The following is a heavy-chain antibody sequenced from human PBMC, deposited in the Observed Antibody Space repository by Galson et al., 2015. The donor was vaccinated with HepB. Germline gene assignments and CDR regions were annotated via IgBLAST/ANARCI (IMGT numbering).Heavy chain of an antibody. Sequence: SVKVSCKASGGTFSSYTISWVRQAPGQGLEWMGRIIPILGIANYAQKFQGRVTITADKSTSTAYMELSSLRSEDTAVYYCARHLPAVVSAFDIWGQGTMVTVSS. CDR2: IIPILGIA. J-gene: IGHJ3*02. CDR3: ARHLPAVVSAFDI. CDR1: GGTFSSYT. V-gene: IGHV1-69*02. D-gene: IGHD2-21*01.